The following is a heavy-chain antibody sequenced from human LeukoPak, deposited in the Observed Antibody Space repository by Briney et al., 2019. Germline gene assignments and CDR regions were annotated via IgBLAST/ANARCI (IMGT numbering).Heavy chain of an antibody. Sequence: GGSLRLSCAASGFTFSSYAMSWVRQAPGKGLEWVSAISGSGGSTYYADSVKGRFTISRDNSKNTLYLQMNSLRAEDTAVYYCAKDHDYSNYEGLDYFDYWGQGTLVTVPS. J-gene: IGHJ4*02. CDR1: GFTFSSYA. CDR3: AKDHDYSNYEGLDYFDY. V-gene: IGHV3-23*01. CDR2: ISGSGGST. D-gene: IGHD4-4*01.